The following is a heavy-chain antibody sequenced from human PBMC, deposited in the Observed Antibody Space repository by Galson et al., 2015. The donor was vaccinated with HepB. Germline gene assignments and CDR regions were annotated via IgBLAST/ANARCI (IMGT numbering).Heavy chain of an antibody. J-gene: IGHJ3*02. CDR3: ARRAPMFTATFDI. CDR2: IYPGDSDT. V-gene: IGHV5-51*03. CDR1: GYNFNNYW. D-gene: IGHD3-10*02. Sequence: QSGAEVKKPGESLKISCKGSGYNFNNYWIGWVRQMPGKGLEWMGIIYPGDSDTTYSPSSRGHVTISADKSISAAYLQWSSLKASDTAIYYCARRAPMFTATFDIWGQGTMVAVSS.